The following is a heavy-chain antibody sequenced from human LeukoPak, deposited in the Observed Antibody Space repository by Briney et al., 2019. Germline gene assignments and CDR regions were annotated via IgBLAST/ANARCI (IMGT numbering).Heavy chain of an antibody. V-gene: IGHV3-23*01. CDR2: ISGSGGST. Sequence: GGSLRLSCGASGFTFSSYAMSWVRQAPGKGLEWVSAISGSGGSTYYADSVKGRFTISRDNPKNTLYLQMNSLRAEDTAVYYCAKDRLDIYYDSSGYYFDAFDIWGQGTMVTVSS. CDR1: GFTFSSYA. D-gene: IGHD3-22*01. J-gene: IGHJ3*02. CDR3: AKDRLDIYYDSSGYYFDAFDI.